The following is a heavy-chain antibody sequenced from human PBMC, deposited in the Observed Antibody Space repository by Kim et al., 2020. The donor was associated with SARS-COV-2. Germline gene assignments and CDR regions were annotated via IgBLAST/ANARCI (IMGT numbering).Heavy chain of an antibody. CDR3: ARRITIFGVDRENYYYGMDV. Sequence: SETLSLTCTVSGGSISSYYWSWIRQPPGKGLEWIGYIYYSGSTNYNPSLKSRVTISVDTSKNQFSLKLSSVTAADTAVYYCARRITIFGVDRENYYYGMDVWGQGTTVTVSS. J-gene: IGHJ6*02. V-gene: IGHV4-59*08. D-gene: IGHD3-3*01. CDR2: IYYSGST. CDR1: GGSISSYY.